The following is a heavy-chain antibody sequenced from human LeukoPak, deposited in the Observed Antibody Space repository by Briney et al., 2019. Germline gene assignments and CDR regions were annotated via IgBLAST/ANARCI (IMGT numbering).Heavy chain of an antibody. CDR1: GFTFSTYS. CDR2: ISSGNGVT. D-gene: IGHD5-24*01. Sequence: GGSLRLSCAASGFTFSTYSMNWVRQAPGEGLEWVSSISSGNGVTYYADSVKGRFTISRDNAKHSLYLQMTSLRAEDTAIYYCTRVGYIDEGIDSWGQGPLVPVSS. V-gene: IGHV3-21*06. CDR3: TRVGYIDEGIDS. J-gene: IGHJ4*02.